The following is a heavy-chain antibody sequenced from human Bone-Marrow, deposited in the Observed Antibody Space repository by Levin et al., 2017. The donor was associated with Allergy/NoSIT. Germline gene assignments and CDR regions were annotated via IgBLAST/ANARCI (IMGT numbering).Heavy chain of an antibody. D-gene: IGHD2-2*01. CDR1: GYTFTGYY. CDR2: INPNSGGT. CDR3: ARAFLYCSSTSCYVWFDP. Sequence: VASVKVSCKASGYTFTGYYMHWVRQAPGQGLEWMGRINPNSGGTNYAQKFQGRVTMTRDTSISTAYMELSRLRSDDTAVYYCARAFLYCSSTSCYVWFDPWGQGTLVTVSS. V-gene: IGHV1-2*06. J-gene: IGHJ5*02.